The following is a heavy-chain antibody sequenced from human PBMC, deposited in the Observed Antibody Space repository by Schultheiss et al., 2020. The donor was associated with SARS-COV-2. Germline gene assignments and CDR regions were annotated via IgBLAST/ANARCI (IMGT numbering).Heavy chain of an antibody. V-gene: IGHV3-21*01. CDR3: ARDWSGHDAFDI. CDR1: GFTFSSYA. J-gene: IGHJ3*02. Sequence: GGSLRLSCAASGFTFSSYAMSWVRQAPGKGLEWVSSISSSSSYIYYADSVKGRFTISRDNAKNSLYLQMNSLRAEDTAVYYCARDWSGHDAFDIWGQGTMVTVSS. D-gene: IGHD3-3*01. CDR2: ISSSSSYI.